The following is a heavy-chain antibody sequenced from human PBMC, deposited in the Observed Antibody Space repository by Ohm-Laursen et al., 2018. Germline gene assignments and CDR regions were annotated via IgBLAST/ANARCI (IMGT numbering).Heavy chain of an antibody. J-gene: IGHJ5*02. D-gene: IGHD4-11*01. Sequence: SLRLSCTASGFTFDDYAMHWVRQAPGKGLEWVSGISWNSGSIGYADSVKGRFTISRDNAKNSLYLQMNSLGAEDTALYYCAKGHYSNYVHNWFDPWGQGTLVTVSS. CDR1: GFTFDDYA. CDR2: ISWNSGSI. CDR3: AKGHYSNYVHNWFDP. V-gene: IGHV3-9*01.